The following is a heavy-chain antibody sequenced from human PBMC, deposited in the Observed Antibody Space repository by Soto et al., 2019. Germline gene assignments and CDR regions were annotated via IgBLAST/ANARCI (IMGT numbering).Heavy chain of an antibody. D-gene: IGHD6-13*01. J-gene: IGHJ4*02. CDR3: ACSYTYRDSWFSD. CDR2: TSYDGNNK. Sequence: GESLKISCAASRFAFSNYALHWVRQAPGKGLEWVAVTSYDGNNKNYADSVKGRFTLSRDSSRSTLYLEMNTLRSEDTAVYFCACSYTYRDSWFSDWGQGALVTVSS. V-gene: IGHV3-30-3*01. CDR1: RFAFSNYA.